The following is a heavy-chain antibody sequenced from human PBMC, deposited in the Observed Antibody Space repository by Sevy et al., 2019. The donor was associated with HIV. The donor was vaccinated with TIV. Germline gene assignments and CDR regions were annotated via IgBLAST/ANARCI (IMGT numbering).Heavy chain of an antibody. J-gene: IGHJ4*02. CDR1: GFSVSSNF. CDR2: IYGGGET. Sequence: GGSLRLSCAASGFSVSSNFMSWVRQAPGRGLEWVSIIYGGGETYYAESVKGRFTNSRDSSRNTDFLQMNSLRAEDTAIYFCTTSPRPNLADYWGQGTLVTVSS. CDR3: TTSPRPNLADY. D-gene: IGHD1-1*01. V-gene: IGHV3-53*01.